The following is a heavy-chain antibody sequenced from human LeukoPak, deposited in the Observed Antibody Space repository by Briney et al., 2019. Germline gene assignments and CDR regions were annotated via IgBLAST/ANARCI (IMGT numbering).Heavy chain of an antibody. CDR3: ARGEYDSSAYWGYYFEN. CDR1: GVSISTGSHY. V-gene: IGHV4-61*02. Sequence: SETLSLTCTVSGVSISTGSHYWSWIRQPAGKGLEWIGRIYSSGSTNYSPSFKSRVTISVDTSKNQFSLNLSSVTAADTAVYYCARGEYDSSAYWGYYFENWGQGTLVTVSS. J-gene: IGHJ4*02. D-gene: IGHD3-22*01. CDR2: IYSSGST.